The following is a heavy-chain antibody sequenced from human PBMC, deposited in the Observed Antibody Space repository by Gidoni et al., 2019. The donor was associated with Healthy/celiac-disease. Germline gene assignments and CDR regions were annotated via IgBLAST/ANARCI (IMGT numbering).Heavy chain of an antibody. CDR3: VKDGYCSGGSCYSDFDY. V-gene: IGHV3-64D*06. CDR2: ISSNGGST. D-gene: IGHD2-15*01. J-gene: IGHJ4*02. CDR1: GFTSSSYD. Sequence: EVQLVESGGGLVQLGGSLRRSCSASGFTSSSYDMHWVRQAPGKGLEYVSAISSNGGSTYYADSVKRRFTISRDNSKNPLYLQMSSLRAEDTAVYYCVKDGYCSGGSCYSDFDYWGQGTLVTVSS.